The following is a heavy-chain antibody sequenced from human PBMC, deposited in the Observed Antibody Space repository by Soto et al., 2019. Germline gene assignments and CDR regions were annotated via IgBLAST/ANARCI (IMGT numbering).Heavy chain of an antibody. CDR1: GFTFSSYG. CDR2: ISYDGSNK. J-gene: IGHJ5*02. V-gene: IGHV3-30*03. CDR3: ARDSSRSPYGGGCDP. D-gene: IGHD3-10*01. Sequence: GGSLSLSCAASGFTFSSYGMHWVRQAPGKGLEWVAVISYDGSNKYYADSVKGRFTISRDNSKNTLYLQMNSLRAEDTAVYYCARDSSRSPYGGGCDPWGQEALVGVFS.